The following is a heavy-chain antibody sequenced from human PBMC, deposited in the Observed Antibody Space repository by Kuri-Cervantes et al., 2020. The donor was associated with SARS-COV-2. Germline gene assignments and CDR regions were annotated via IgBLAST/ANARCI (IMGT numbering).Heavy chain of an antibody. CDR1: GFTVSSSY. V-gene: IGHV3-66*01. CDR3: ASNLYYYGSGIDY. CDR2: IYSGGST. Sequence: GGSLRLSCAASGFTVSSSYMSWVRQAPGKGLEWVSIIYSGGSTYYADSVKGRFTISRHSSKNTLYLQMNSLRAEDTAVYYCASNLYYYGSGIDYWGQGTLVTVSS. J-gene: IGHJ4*02. D-gene: IGHD3-10*01.